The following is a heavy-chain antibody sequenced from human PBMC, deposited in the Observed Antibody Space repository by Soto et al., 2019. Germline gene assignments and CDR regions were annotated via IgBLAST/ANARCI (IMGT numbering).Heavy chain of an antibody. D-gene: IGHD2-21*01. Sequence: QVQLVQSGAEVKKPGASVKVSCKASGYTFIHYYIRWVRQAPGQGLEWMAIINPNGGSTNYAQKFRGRVTVTSDTSTTTVSMELNSLGSDDTAVYFCARSLLQGDFWGQGTLVTVSS. CDR3: ARSLLQGDF. CDR2: INPNGGST. J-gene: IGHJ4*02. CDR1: GYTFIHYY. V-gene: IGHV1-46*01.